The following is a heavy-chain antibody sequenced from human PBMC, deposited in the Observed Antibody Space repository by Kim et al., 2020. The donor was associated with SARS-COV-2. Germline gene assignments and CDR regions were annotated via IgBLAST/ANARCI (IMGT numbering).Heavy chain of an antibody. CDR1: GYTFTGYY. J-gene: IGHJ6*02. CDR2: INPNSGGT. D-gene: IGHD5-12*01. Sequence: ASVKVSCKASGYTFTGYYMHWVRQAPGQGLEWMGRINPNSGGTNYAQKFQGRVTMTRDTSISTAYMELSRLRSDDTAVYYCARGARYSGYFDYYYGMDVWGQGTTVTVSS. CDR3: ARGARYSGYFDYYYGMDV. V-gene: IGHV1-2*06.